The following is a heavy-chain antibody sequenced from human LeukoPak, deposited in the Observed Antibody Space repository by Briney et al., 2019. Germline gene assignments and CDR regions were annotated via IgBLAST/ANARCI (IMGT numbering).Heavy chain of an antibody. D-gene: IGHD6-13*01. CDR3: ARDSSSSMDDYYYYMDV. Sequence: SQTLSLTCAISGDSVSSNSAAWNWIRQSPSRGLEWLGRTYYRSKWYNDYAVSVKSRITINPDTSKNQFSLQLNSVTPEDTAVYYCARDSSSSMDDYYYYMDVWGKGTTVTVSS. CDR1: GDSVSSNSAA. J-gene: IGHJ6*03. V-gene: IGHV6-1*01. CDR2: TYYRSKWYN.